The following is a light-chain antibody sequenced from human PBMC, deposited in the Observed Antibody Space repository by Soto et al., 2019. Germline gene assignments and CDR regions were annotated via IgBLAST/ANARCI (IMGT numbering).Light chain of an antibody. CDR1: QSVRTTY. J-gene: IGKJ1*01. V-gene: IGKV3-20*01. CDR2: NAS. Sequence: EIVLTQSPGTLSLSPGDRATLSCRANQSVRTTYLAWYQQKPGQAPRLLIYNASNRTTGIPDRFSGSGSGTDFNLTIDRLEPADFAVYFCQQYSSSQGWTFGQGTKVEIK. CDR3: QQYSSSQGWT.